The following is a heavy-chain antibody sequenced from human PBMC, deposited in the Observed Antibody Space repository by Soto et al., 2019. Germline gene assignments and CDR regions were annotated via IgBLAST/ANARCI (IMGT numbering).Heavy chain of an antibody. CDR1: GFTFSSYA. CDR2: ISGSGGST. V-gene: IGHV3-23*01. D-gene: IGHD1-26*01. J-gene: IGHJ4*02. CDR3: ARRGSGSYYDY. Sequence: EAQLLESGGGLVQPGGSLRLSCAASGFTFSSYAMRWVRQAPVKGLAWVSAISGSGGSTYYADSVKGRFTISRDNSKNTLYLQMNSLRAEDTAVYYCARRGSGSYYDYWGQGTLVTVSS.